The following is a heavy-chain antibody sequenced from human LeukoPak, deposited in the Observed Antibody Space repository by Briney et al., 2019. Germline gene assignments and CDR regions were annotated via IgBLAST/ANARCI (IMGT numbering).Heavy chain of an antibody. CDR2: ISTSSSYT. CDR3: ARSPRIGELLDY. V-gene: IGHV3-11*06. D-gene: IGHD3-10*01. CDR1: GLTFSDYY. J-gene: IGHJ4*02. Sequence: PGGSLRLSCAASGLTFSDYYMSWIRQAPGKGLEWVSYISTSSSYTNYAGSVKGRFTISRDNAKNSLYLQMNSLRAEDTAVYYCARSPRIGELLDYWGQGTLVTVSS.